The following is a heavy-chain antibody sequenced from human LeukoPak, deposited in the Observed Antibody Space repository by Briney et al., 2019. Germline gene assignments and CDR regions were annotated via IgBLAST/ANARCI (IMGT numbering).Heavy chain of an antibody. CDR2: ISSSGSTI. CDR3: ARDPSTVVTPYPPHGYFDY. J-gene: IGHJ4*02. CDR1: GFTFSSYE. V-gene: IGHV3-48*03. Sequence: TGGSLRLSCAASGFTFSSYEMNWVRQAPGKGLEWVSYISSSGSTIYYADSVKGRFTISRDNAKNSLYLQMNSLRAEDTAVYYCARDPSTVVTPYPPHGYFDYWGQGTLVTVSS. D-gene: IGHD4-23*01.